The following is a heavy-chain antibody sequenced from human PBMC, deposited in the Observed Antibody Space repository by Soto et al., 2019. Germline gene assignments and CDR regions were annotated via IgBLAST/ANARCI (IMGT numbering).Heavy chain of an antibody. CDR2: IWSDGSNK. CDR1: GFSFSSYG. D-gene: IGHD6-19*01. J-gene: IGHJ1*01. CDR3: ARDNGYSSTCLQH. V-gene: IGHV3-33*01. Sequence: QVQLVESGGGVVQPGRSLRLSCAASGFSFSSYGMHWVRQAPGKGLEWVAVIWSDGSNKYYADSVKGRFTISRDNSKNTLFLQMNSLRAEDTAVYYWARDNGYSSTCLQHWGQGTRVTVSS.